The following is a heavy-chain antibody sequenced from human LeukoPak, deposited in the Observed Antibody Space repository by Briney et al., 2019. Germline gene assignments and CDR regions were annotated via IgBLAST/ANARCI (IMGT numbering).Heavy chain of an antibody. CDR3: ARDLGGNWNHPVGY. CDR2: IIPILGIA. CDR1: GGTFSSYA. V-gene: IGHV1-69*04. D-gene: IGHD1-20*01. J-gene: IGHJ4*02. Sequence: GASVKVSCKASGGTFSSYAISWVRQAPGQGLEWMGRIIPILGIANYAQKFQGRVTITADKSTSTAYMGPSSLRSEDTAVYYCARDLGGNWNHPVGYWGQGTLVTVSS.